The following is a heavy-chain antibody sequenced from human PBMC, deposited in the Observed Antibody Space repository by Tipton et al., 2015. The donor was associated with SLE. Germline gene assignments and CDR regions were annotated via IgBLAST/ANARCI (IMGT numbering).Heavy chain of an antibody. CDR1: GFTFSSYA. Sequence: GSLRLSCAASGFTFSSYAMTWVRQAPGKGLEWVSGISGTGRATYYADSVKGRFTISKDTSKSRLYLQMNNLRTEDTAVYYCAKDGYSSGWFYYYYMDVWGKGTTVTVSS. CDR3: AKDGYSSGWFYYYYMDV. V-gene: IGHV3-23*01. J-gene: IGHJ6*03. CDR2: ISGTGRAT. D-gene: IGHD6-13*01.